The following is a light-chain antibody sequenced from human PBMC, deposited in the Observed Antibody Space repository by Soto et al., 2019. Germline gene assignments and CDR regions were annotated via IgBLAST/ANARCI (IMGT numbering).Light chain of an antibody. CDR3: QQSFSTPT. CDR1: QSISSW. V-gene: IGKV1-5*01. CDR2: DAS. Sequence: DIQMTQSPSTLSASVGDRVAITCRASQSISSWLAWYQQKPGKAPKLLIYDASSLESGVPSRFSGSGSGTEFTLTISSLQPEDFATYYCQQSFSTPTFGQGTRLEI. J-gene: IGKJ5*01.